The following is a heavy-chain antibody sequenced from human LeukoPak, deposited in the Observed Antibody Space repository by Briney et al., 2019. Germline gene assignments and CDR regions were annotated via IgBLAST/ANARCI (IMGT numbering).Heavy chain of an antibody. CDR2: IRYDGNDK. CDR3: ARPFPYSGSFFVDY. CDR1: GFSFNQYG. Sequence: PGGSLRLSCAASGFSFNQYGMHWVRQAPGKGLEWVAFIRYDGNDKHYADSVKGRFTVSRDNSKNTLYLQMSSVRAEDTAVYYCARPFPYSGSFFVDYWGRGPWSPSPQ. D-gene: IGHD1-26*01. J-gene: IGHJ4*02. V-gene: IGHV3-30*02.